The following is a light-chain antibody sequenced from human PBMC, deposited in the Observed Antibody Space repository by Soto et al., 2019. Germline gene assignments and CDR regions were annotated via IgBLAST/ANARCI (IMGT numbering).Light chain of an antibody. J-gene: IGKJ5*01. CDR1: QSVSNNY. CDR3: QQYNNWPFS. Sequence: EIVLTQSPGTLSLSPGEIATLSCRASQSVSNNYLAWYQQKPGQAPRLLIYGASNRATGIPDRFSATGSETDFTLTISGLQSEDSAVYFCQQYNNWPFSFGQGTRLEIK. V-gene: IGKV3-20*01. CDR2: GAS.